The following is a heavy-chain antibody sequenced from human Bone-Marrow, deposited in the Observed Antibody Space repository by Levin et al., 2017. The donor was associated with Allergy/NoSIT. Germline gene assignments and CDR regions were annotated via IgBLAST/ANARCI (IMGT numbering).Heavy chain of an antibody. D-gene: IGHD2-8*02. J-gene: IGHJ4*02. Sequence: PGESLKISCAGSGFAFSSYAMSWVRQAPGKGLEWVSAISGSGFDTYYADSVQGRFTISRDNSKNTLYLQMNSLRAEDTAVYYCAKERIGYGTGGVCPRGMGHFGNWGQGTLVTVSA. CDR2: ISGSGFDT. CDR3: AKERIGYGTGGVCPRGMGHFGN. V-gene: IGHV3-23*01. CDR1: GFAFSSYA.